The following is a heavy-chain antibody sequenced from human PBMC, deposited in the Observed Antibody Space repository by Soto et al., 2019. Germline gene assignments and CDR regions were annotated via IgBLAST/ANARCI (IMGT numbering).Heavy chain of an antibody. D-gene: IGHD6-13*01. CDR2: IWYDGSNK. V-gene: IGHV3-33*01. CDR3: ARDYGTGIAAAGNKETAVNYYYGMDV. J-gene: IGHJ6*02. Sequence: GGSLRLSCAASGFTFSSYGMHWVRQAPGKGLEWVAVIWYDGSNKYYADSVKGRFTISRDNSKNTLYLQMSSLRAEDTAVYYCARDYGTGIAAAGNKETAVNYYYGMDVWGQGTTVTVSS. CDR1: GFTFSSYG.